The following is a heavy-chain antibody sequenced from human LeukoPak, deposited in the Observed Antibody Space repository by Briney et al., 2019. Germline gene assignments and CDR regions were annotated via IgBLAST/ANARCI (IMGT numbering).Heavy chain of an antibody. CDR2: ISGSGGST. CDR3: GRDPNGDYVGAFEF. D-gene: IGHD4-17*01. J-gene: IGHJ3*01. CDR1: GITLSNYG. Sequence: GGSLRLSCAVSGITLSNYGMSWVRQAPGKGLEWVAGISGSGGSTNYADSVKGRFTMTRDNSKSTLYLQMNSLRAGDTAVYFCGRDPNGDYVGAFEFWGQGTLVTVSS. V-gene: IGHV3-23*01.